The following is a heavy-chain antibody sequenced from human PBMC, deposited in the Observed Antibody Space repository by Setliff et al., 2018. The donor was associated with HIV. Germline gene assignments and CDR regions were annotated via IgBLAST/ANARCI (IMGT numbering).Heavy chain of an antibody. D-gene: IGHD3-10*01. Sequence: SGPTLVNPTQTLTLTCSFSGFSLSTSGMCVSWIRQPPGKALEWLARIDWHDDKFYNTSLQTRLTISKDTSKNQVALTMTNMDPVDTATYFCARVRGYYDSGSPYYYYMDVWGKGTTVTVSS. J-gene: IGHJ6*03. CDR2: IDWHDDK. CDR3: ARVRGYYDSGSPYYYYMDV. CDR1: GFSLSTSGMC. V-gene: IGHV2-70*17.